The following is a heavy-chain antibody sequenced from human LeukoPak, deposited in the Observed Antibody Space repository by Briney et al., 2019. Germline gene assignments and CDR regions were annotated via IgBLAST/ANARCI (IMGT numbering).Heavy chain of an antibody. D-gene: IGHD3-22*01. J-gene: IGHJ4*02. CDR3: AKDGPDNYDRARPPPDH. Sequence: GGSLRLSCTASGFPFSDYYIDWVRQAPGKGLEWVGRSRPKANGYTTDYAASVKGRFSISRDDSKNSLDLQMNSLKTEDTAVYYCAKDGPDNYDRARPPPDHWGQGTLVIVSS. CDR1: GFPFSDYY. CDR2: SRPKANGYTT. V-gene: IGHV3-72*01.